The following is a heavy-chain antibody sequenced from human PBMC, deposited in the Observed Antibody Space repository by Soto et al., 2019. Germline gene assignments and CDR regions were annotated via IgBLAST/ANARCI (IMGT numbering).Heavy chain of an antibody. Sequence: EVQLVESGGGLGQPGGSLKLSCAASGFTFSGSAMHWVRQASGKGLEWVGRIRSKANSYATAYAASVKGRFTISRDDSKNTAYLQMNSLKTEDTAVYYCTGPSIAVAGTTWGQGTLVTVSS. CDR2: IRSKANSYAT. J-gene: IGHJ4*02. CDR1: GFTFSGSA. CDR3: TGPSIAVAGTT. V-gene: IGHV3-73*02. D-gene: IGHD6-19*01.